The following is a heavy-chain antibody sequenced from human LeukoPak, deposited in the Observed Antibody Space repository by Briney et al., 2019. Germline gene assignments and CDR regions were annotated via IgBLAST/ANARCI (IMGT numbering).Heavy chain of an antibody. Sequence: NPSETLSLTCTVSGGSISSYYWSWIRQPPGKTLEWIGYVYYSGSTNYNPSLKSRVTISGDTSKNQFSLKLNSVTAADTAVYYCARGGYDSSGPSWAPLYYGMDVWGQGTTVTVSS. CDR3: ARGGYDSSGPSWAPLYYGMDV. CDR1: GGSISSYY. V-gene: IGHV4-59*01. D-gene: IGHD3-22*01. J-gene: IGHJ6*02. CDR2: VYYSGST.